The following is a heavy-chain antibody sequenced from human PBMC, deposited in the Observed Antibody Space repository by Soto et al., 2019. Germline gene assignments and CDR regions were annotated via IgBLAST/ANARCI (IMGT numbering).Heavy chain of an antibody. CDR2: INSGGSIV. Sequence: QVQLVESGGGLVKPGGSLRLSCAASGFIFSDYYMTWIRQAPGKGLEWVSYINSGGSIVDYADSVKGRFTIARDNAKNALFLQMNSLRVEDMAVYYCARSDGSGSYSVDYWGQGTLVTVSS. J-gene: IGHJ4*02. CDR3: ARSDGSGSYSVDY. CDR1: GFIFSDYY. V-gene: IGHV3-11*01. D-gene: IGHD3-10*01.